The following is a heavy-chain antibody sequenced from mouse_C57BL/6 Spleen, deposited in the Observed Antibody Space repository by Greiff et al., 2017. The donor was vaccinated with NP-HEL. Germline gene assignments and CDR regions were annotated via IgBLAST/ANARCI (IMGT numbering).Heavy chain of an antibody. CDR1: GYTFTDYY. CDR2: IYPGSGNT. J-gene: IGHJ4*01. V-gene: IGHV1-76*01. Sequence: QVQLQQSGAELVRPGASVKLSCKASGYTFTDYYINWVKQRPGQGLEWIARIYPGSGNTYYNEKFKGKATLTAEKSSSTAYMQLSSLTSEDSAVYFCARWDYYGSRRAMDYWGQGTSVTVSS. CDR3: ARWDYYGSRRAMDY. D-gene: IGHD1-1*01.